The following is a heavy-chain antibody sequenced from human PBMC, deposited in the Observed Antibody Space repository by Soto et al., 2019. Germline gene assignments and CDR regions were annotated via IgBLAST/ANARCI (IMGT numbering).Heavy chain of an antibody. CDR2: IHTSGST. Sequence: SETLSLTCNVSGAPITSYYWSWIRQPTGKGLEWIGRIHTSGSTDYHPSLKSRVTLSIDKSTSQFSLILTSVTAADTAVYYCARVFGARAEDYWGQGTLVTVSS. J-gene: IGHJ4*02. V-gene: IGHV4-4*07. CDR3: ARVFGARAEDY. CDR1: GAPITSYY. D-gene: IGHD3-3*01.